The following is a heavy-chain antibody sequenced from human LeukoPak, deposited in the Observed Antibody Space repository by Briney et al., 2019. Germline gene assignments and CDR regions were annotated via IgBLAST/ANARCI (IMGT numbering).Heavy chain of an antibody. Sequence: PSETLSLTCAVYGGSFSGYYWSWIRQPPGKGLEWIGEINHSGSTNYNPSLKSRVTISVDKSKNQFSLKLSSVTAADTAVYYCARGIVVVVAARPTGWFDPWGQGTLVTVSS. V-gene: IGHV4-34*01. CDR3: ARGIVVVVAARPTGWFDP. D-gene: IGHD2-15*01. CDR1: GGSFSGYY. J-gene: IGHJ5*02. CDR2: INHSGST.